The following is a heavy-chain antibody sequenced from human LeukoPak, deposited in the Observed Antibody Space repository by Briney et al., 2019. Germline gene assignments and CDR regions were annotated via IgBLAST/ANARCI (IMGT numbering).Heavy chain of an antibody. CDR2: ISPSSGDT. J-gene: IGHJ4*02. D-gene: IGHD2-2*01. V-gene: IGHV1-2*02. Sequence: ASVKVSCKTSGYTFTGFYIHWLRQAPGQGPEWMGWISPSSGDTNYAQKFQGRVTMTRDTSISTAYMELSRLRSDDTAVYYCARAEYCSSTSCPPFGRYYFDYWGQGTLVTVSS. CDR3: ARAEYCSSTSCPPFGRYYFDY. CDR1: GYTFTGFY.